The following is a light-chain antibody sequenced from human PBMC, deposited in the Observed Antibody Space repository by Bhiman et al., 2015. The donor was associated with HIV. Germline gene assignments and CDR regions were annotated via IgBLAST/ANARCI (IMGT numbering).Light chain of an antibody. Sequence: SYELTQPSSVSVAPGQTARITCGGDNIGRNNVHWYQQRSGQAPVLVISYDSDRPSGIPERFSGSKSGNTATLTISRVEAGDEADYHCQMSDGRSDHPEVFGGGTKLTVL. V-gene: IGLV3-21*04. CDR3: QMSDGRSDHPEV. J-gene: IGLJ2*01. CDR1: NIGRNN. CDR2: YDS.